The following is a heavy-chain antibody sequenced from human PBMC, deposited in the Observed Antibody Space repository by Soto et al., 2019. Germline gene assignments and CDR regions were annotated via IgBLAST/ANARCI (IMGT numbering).Heavy chain of an antibody. J-gene: IGHJ3*02. CDR1: GGTFSSYA. V-gene: IGHV1-69*13. CDR2: IIPIFGTA. Sequence: SVKVSCTASGGTFSSYAISWVRQAPGQGLEWMGGIIPIFGTANYAQKFQGRVTITADESTSTAYMELSSLRSEDTAVYYCAGWLERQNAFDIWGQGTMVTVSS. D-gene: IGHD1-1*01. CDR3: AGWLERQNAFDI.